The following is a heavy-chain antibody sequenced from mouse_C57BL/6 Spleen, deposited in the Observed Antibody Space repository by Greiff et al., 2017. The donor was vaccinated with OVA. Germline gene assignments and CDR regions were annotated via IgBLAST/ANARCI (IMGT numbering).Heavy chain of an antibody. D-gene: IGHD1-1*01. J-gene: IGHJ1*03. CDR2: IYPGDGDT. V-gene: IGHV1-80*01. Sequence: QVQLQQSGAELVKPGASVKISCKASGHAFSSYWMNWVKQRPGKGLEWIGQIYPGDGDTNYNGKFKGKATLTADKSSSTAYMQLSSLTSEDSAVYFCARSDYGSSYGYFDVWGTGTTVTISS. CDR3: ARSDYGSSYGYFDV. CDR1: GHAFSSYW.